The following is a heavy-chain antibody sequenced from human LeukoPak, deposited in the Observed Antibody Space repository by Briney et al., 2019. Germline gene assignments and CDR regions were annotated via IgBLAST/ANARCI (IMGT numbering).Heavy chain of an antibody. CDR2: ISWNSGSI. D-gene: IGHD3-3*01. CDR1: GFTFDDYA. Sequence: PGRSLRLSCAASGFTFDDYAMHWVRQAPGKGLEWVSGISWNSGSIGYADSVKGRFTISRGNSKNTLYLQMNNLRAEDTAVYYCAKGWSGYFRSPFDLWGQGTMVTVSS. V-gene: IGHV3-9*01. CDR3: AKGWSGYFRSPFDL. J-gene: IGHJ3*01.